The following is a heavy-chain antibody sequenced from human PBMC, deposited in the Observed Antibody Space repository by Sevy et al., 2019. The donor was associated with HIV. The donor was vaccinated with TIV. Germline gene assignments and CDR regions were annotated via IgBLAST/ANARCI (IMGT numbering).Heavy chain of an antibody. CDR1: GYTFTSYG. CDR2: ISAYNGNT. CDR3: ARESSTMILVYGYDAFDI. Sequence: ASVKVSCKASGYTFTSYGISWVRQAPGQGLEWMGWISAYNGNTNYAQKLQGRVTMTTDTSTSTAYMELRSLRSDDTAVYYCARESSTMILVYGYDAFDIWGQGTMVTVSS. V-gene: IGHV1-18*01. D-gene: IGHD3-22*01. J-gene: IGHJ3*02.